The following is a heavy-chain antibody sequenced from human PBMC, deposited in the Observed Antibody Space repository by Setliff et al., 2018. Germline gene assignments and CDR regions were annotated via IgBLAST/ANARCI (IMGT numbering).Heavy chain of an antibody. CDR3: VHNADFIGTFNT. D-gene: IGHD2-8*01. CDR2: IKSYGSGGTI. V-gene: IGHV3-15*01. Sequence: GGSLRLSCVVSGFTFGSYAMTWVRHAPGKGLEWAGRIKSYGSGGTIDYAAPVEGRFTISRDDSKNTVYLQMSSLKIEDTAVYYCVHNADFIGTFNTWGQGTMVTVSS. J-gene: IGHJ3*01. CDR1: GFTFGSYA.